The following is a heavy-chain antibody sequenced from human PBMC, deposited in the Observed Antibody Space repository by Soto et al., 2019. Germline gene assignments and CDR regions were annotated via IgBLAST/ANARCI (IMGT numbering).Heavy chain of an antibody. CDR3: ARDKITGLFDY. V-gene: IGHV4-34*01. CDR2: INHSGSS. D-gene: IGHD3-16*01. Sequence: QVQLQQWGAGLLKPSETLSITCAVYGGSFSGYDWTWIRQPPGTGLEWIGEINHSGSSNYNPSLKSRVTTSVDTSKHQFSLKLTSVTAADTAVDYCARDKITGLFDYWGQGTLVTVSS. J-gene: IGHJ4*02. CDR1: GGSFSGYD.